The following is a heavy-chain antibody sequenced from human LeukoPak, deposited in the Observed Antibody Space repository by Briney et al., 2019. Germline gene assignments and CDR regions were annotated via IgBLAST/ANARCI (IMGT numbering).Heavy chain of an antibody. CDR3: ARDLGYCTNGVCHTRFDY. D-gene: IGHD2-8*01. CDR2: IIPIFGTA. V-gene: IGHV1-69*13. CDR1: GGTFSSYA. J-gene: IGHJ4*02. Sequence: SVKVSCKASGGTFSSYAISWVRQAPGHGLEWMGGIIPIFGTANHAQKFQGRVTITADESTSTAYMELSSLRSEDTAVYYCARDLGYCTNGVCHTRFDYWGQGTLVAVSS.